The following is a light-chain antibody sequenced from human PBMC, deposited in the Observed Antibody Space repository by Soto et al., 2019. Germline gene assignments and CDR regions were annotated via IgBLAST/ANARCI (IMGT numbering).Light chain of an antibody. V-gene: IGKV3-15*01. CDR1: QSVGSG. CDR2: GAS. J-gene: IGKJ2*01. CDR3: QQYNNWPPYT. Sequence: SRATLSVSPGARATLSCRASQSVGSGLSWYQQKPGQAPRLLIYGASTRATGIPARFSGSGSGTEFTLTISSLQSEDYAVYYCQQYNNWPPYTFGQGTKVDIK.